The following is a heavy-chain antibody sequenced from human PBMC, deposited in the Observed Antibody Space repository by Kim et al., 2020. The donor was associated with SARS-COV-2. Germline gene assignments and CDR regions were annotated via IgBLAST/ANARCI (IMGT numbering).Heavy chain of an antibody. CDR1: GGTFSSYA. Sequence: SVKVSCKASGGTFSSYAISWVRQAPGQGLEWMGGIIPIFGTANYAQKFQGRVTITADESTSTAYMELSSLRSEDTAVYYCARARLRHDYDFWSGYEDYWGQGTLVTVSS. J-gene: IGHJ4*02. D-gene: IGHD3-3*01. CDR2: IIPIFGTA. CDR3: ARARLRHDYDFWSGYEDY. V-gene: IGHV1-69*13.